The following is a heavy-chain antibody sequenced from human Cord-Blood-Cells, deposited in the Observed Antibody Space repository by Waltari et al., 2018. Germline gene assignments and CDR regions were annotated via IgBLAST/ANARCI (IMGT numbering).Heavy chain of an antibody. CDR1: GYTFTGYY. CDR2: INPNSGGT. CDR3: AREGNSSSSYNWFDP. J-gene: IGHJ5*02. Sequence: QVQLVQSGAEVKKPGASVKVSCKASGYTFTGYYMHWVRQAPGQGLEWMGWINPNSGGTNYAQKFQGWVTMTRDTSISTAYMELSRLRSDDTAVYYCAREGNSSSSYNWFDPWGQGTLVTVSS. V-gene: IGHV1-2*04. D-gene: IGHD6-6*01.